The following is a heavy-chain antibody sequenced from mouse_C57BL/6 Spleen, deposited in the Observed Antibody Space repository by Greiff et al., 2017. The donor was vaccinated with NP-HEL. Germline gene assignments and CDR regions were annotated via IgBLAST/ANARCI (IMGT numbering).Heavy chain of an antibody. CDR3: ARKNYSHAMDY. J-gene: IGHJ4*01. CDR2: IYPGDGDT. V-gene: IGHV1-80*01. Sequence: QVQLQQSGAELVKPGASVKISCKASGYAFSSYWMNWVKQRPGKGLEWIGQIYPGDGDTNYNGKFKGKATLTADKSSSTAYMQLSSLTSEDSAVYCCARKNYSHAMDYWGQGTSVTVSS. CDR1: GYAFSSYW. D-gene: IGHD2-1*01.